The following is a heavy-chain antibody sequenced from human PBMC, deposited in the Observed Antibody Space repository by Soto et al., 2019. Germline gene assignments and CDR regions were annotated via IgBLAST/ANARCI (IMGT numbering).Heavy chain of an antibody. V-gene: IGHV3-30-3*01. J-gene: IGHJ4*02. CDR1: GFTFSNYA. CDR3: ARGDNFYDSSGYYY. Sequence: PGGSLRLSCVASGFTFSNYAMHWVRQTPGKGLEWVAVMSHDGTNQYYADSVKGRFTISRDNSKNTLYLQMNSLRAEDTAVYYCARGDNFYDSSGYYYWGQGTLVTVSS. CDR2: MSHDGTNQ. D-gene: IGHD3-22*01.